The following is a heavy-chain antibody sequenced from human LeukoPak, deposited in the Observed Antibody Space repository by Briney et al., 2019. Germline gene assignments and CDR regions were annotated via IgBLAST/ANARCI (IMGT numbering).Heavy chain of an antibody. J-gene: IGHJ4*02. Sequence: GGSLRLSCVASGFTFTTSAMSWVRQAPGKGLEWVSGISYSGGSTNYADSVKGRFTISRDNSRNTLYLQMNSLRAEDTALFYCAKGDNNILTGYYNSFDSWGQGTLVTVSS. V-gene: IGHV3-23*01. CDR2: ISYSGGST. D-gene: IGHD3-9*01. CDR1: GFTFTTSA. CDR3: AKGDNNILTGYYNSFDS.